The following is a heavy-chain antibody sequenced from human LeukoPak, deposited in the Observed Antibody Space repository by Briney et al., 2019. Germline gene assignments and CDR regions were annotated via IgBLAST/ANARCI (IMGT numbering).Heavy chain of an antibody. CDR2: INANNGNT. J-gene: IGHJ6*02. D-gene: IGHD1-26*01. CDR3: ARVTTWEGYYYYGMDV. CDR1: GYIFTNYG. Sequence: ASVKVSCKASGYIFTNYGITWVRQAPGQGLEWMGWINANNGNTNYAQNLQGRVTMTTDTSTSTAYMELRSLRSDDTAVYYCARVTTWEGYYYYGMDVWGQGTTVTVSS. V-gene: IGHV1-18*01.